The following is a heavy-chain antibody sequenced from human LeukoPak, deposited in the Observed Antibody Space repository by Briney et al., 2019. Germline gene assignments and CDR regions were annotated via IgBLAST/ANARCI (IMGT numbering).Heavy chain of an antibody. J-gene: IGHJ4*02. V-gene: IGHV3-23*01. D-gene: IGHD2-2*02. CDR3: AKVETSGGANCYTLDN. CDR1: GVTSSGYA. Sequence: VGSLRLSRAASGVTSSGYAMSCGPHAPDKGLECGSAISGSDGITFYADTVKARFTISTHYPQNTPNLQMNSMSAEDTAVKYCAKVETSGGANCYTLDNSGEGSLVTLSS. CDR2: ISGSDGIT.